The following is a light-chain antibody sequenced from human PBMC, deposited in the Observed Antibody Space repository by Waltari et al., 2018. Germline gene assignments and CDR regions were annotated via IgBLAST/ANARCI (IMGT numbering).Light chain of an antibody. CDR3: QQYDGSVVT. CDR1: QTITGNW. J-gene: IGKJ4*01. Sequence: EIVLTQSPGTLSVSPGERVTVSCRASQTITGNWLTWYHQKPGQAHRLLIYGASNRAPGIPERFSGSGSGTDFTLTISRLEPEDSAVYYCQQYDGSVVTFGGGTKVEIK. V-gene: IGKV3-20*01. CDR2: GAS.